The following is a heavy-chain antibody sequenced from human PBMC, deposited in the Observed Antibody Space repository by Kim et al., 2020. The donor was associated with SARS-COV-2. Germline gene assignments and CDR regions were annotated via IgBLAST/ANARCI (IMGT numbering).Heavy chain of an antibody. V-gene: IGHV3-21*04. CDR1: GFTFSSYS. CDR3: VLNFWAGVDY. Sequence: GGSLRLSCAASGFTFSSYSMNWVRQAPGKGLEWISSIYSSIYYADSVKGRFTISRDNTKKSVYLHMDSLRVEDTAVHYCVLNFWAGVDYWGQGTLVTVSS. CDR2: IYSSI. D-gene: IGHD6-19*01. J-gene: IGHJ4*02.